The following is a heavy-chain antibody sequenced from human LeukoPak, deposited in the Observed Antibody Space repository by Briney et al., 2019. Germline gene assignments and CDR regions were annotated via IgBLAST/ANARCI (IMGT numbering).Heavy chain of an antibody. CDR2: ISGSGGST. J-gene: IGHJ4*02. CDR3: AKLYARVTRYYFDY. CDR1: GFTFSSYA. Sequence: GGSLRLSCAASGFTFSSYAMSRVRQAPGKGLEWVSAISGSGGSTYYADSVKGRFTISRDNSKNTLYLQMNSLRAEDTAVYYCAKLYARVTRYYFDYWGQGTLVTVSS. V-gene: IGHV3-23*01. D-gene: IGHD4-23*01.